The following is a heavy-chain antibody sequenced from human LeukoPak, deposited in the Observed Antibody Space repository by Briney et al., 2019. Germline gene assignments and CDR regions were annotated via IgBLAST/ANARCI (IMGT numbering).Heavy chain of an antibody. J-gene: IGHJ6*03. Sequence: ASVKVSCKASGYTLTNYAMHWVRQAPGQRLEWMGWINAGNGNTQYSQEFQGRVTITADKSTSTAYMELSSLRSEDTAVYYCARCYGSGSYYPSSYYYYYMDVWGKGTTVTVSS. CDR2: INAGNGNT. D-gene: IGHD3-10*01. CDR3: ARCYGSGSYYPSSYYYYYMDV. V-gene: IGHV1-3*03. CDR1: GYTLTNYA.